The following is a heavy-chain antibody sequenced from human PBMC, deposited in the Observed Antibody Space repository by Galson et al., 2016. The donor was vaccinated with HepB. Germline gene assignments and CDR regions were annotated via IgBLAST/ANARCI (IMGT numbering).Heavy chain of an antibody. CDR1: GLTLSSSA. V-gene: IGHV3-23*01. CDR2: ITETGSFA. Sequence: SLRLSCAASGLTLSSSAMTWVRQAPGRGLEWVSAITETGSFAYYADSVRGRFTLSRDTSKNTVYLQMNYLKADDTALYYCGRDYPTMTDRYPYHVDVWGKGTAVTVSS. D-gene: IGHD4-17*01. CDR3: GRDYPTMTDRYPYHVDV. J-gene: IGHJ6*04.